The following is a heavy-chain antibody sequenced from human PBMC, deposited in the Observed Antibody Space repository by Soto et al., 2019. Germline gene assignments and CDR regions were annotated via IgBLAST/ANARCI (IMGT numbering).Heavy chain of an antibody. D-gene: IGHD2-21*01. CDR3: TRGGDPYKTGH. CDR2: IHYSGST. CDR1: GGSVNIGTYY. V-gene: IGHV4-61*01. Sequence: QVQLQESGPGLVKPSETLSRTCTVPGGSVNIGTYYWRWIRQPPGKGLEWIGFIHYSGSTNYNPSLKGRVTMSVDTSKNQFSLKLTSVNTADTAIYYCTRGGDPYKTGHWGQGTLVTVSS. J-gene: IGHJ4*02.